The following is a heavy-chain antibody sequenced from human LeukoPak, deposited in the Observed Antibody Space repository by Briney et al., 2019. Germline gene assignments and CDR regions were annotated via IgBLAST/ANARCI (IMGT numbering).Heavy chain of an antibody. CDR1: GVSIRNYY. CDR3: ARHSITAGTEYDFDI. J-gene: IGHJ3*02. CDR2: IYYSGST. Sequence: PSETLSLTCTVSGVSIRNYYWSWIRQPPGKGLEWIGYIYYSGSTKYNASLKSRVTISVNTSKNQFSLKLSSVTAADTAVYYCARHSITAGTEYDFDIWGQGTMVTVSS. D-gene: IGHD6-13*01. V-gene: IGHV4-59*08.